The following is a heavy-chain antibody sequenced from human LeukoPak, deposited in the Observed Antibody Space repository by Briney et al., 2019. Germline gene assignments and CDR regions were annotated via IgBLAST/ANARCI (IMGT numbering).Heavy chain of an antibody. Sequence: GGSLRLSCEASGFTFSTNAIHRVRQAPGQGLQYVSAISGNGGSTYYADSVKDRFTISRDNSKNTVYLQMGSLRAEDMAVYYCARVKYNDFWSGYSPPDYWGQGTLVTVSS. CDR1: GFTFSTNA. J-gene: IGHJ4*02. D-gene: IGHD3-3*01. CDR3: ARVKYNDFWSGYSPPDY. V-gene: IGHV3-64*02. CDR2: ISGNGGST.